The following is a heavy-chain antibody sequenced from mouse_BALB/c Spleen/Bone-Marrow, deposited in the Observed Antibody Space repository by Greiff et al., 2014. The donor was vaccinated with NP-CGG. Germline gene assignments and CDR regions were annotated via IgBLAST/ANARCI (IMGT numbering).Heavy chain of an antibody. Sequence: VQLQQSGPELVKPGASVRMSCKASGYTFTTYYIHWVKQRPGQGLEWIGWIYPRNVNTNYNEKFRGKATLTADKSSSTAYMQLSSLTSEDSAVCFCARWLLPYYAMDYWGQGTSVTVSS. CDR3: ARWLLPYYAMDY. J-gene: IGHJ4*01. D-gene: IGHD2-3*01. CDR2: IYPRNVNT. V-gene: IGHV1S56*01. CDR1: GYTFTTYY.